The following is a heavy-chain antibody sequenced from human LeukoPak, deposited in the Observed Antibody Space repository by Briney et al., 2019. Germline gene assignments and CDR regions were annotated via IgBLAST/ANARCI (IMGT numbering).Heavy chain of an antibody. D-gene: IGHD6-19*01. V-gene: IGHV3-20*04. Sequence: RTGGSLRLSCAASGFTFDDYGMSWVRQAPGKGLEWVSGINWNGGSTGYADSVKGRFTISRDNAKNSLYLQMNSLRAEDMALYYCAKGIAVAGTSDAFDIWGQGTMVTVSS. CDR2: INWNGGST. J-gene: IGHJ3*02. CDR3: AKGIAVAGTSDAFDI. CDR1: GFTFDDYG.